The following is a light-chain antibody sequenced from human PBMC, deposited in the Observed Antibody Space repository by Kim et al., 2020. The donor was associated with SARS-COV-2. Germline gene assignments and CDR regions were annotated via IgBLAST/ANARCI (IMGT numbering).Light chain of an antibody. Sequence: ALGQTVRITCQGDSLRSYYASWYQQKPGQAPVLVIYGKNNRPSGIPDRFSGSSSGNTASLTITGAQAEDEAYYYCNSRDSSGKDVVFGGGTKVTVL. V-gene: IGLV3-19*01. J-gene: IGLJ2*01. CDR3: NSRDSSGKDVV. CDR1: SLRSYY. CDR2: GKN.